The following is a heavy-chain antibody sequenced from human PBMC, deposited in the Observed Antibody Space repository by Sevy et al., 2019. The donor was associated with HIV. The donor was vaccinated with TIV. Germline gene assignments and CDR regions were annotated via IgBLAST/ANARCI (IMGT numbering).Heavy chain of an antibody. J-gene: IGHJ4*02. CDR1: GGSISSYY. Sequence: SETLSLTCTVSGGSISSYYWSWIRQPPGKGLEWIGYIYYSGSTNYNPSLKSRVTISVDTSKNQFSLKLSSVTAADTAVYYCARGDYYDSSGDELSASYYFDYWGQGTWSPSPQ. CDR2: IYYSGST. CDR3: ARGDYYDSSGDELSASYYFDY. V-gene: IGHV4-59*01. D-gene: IGHD3-22*01.